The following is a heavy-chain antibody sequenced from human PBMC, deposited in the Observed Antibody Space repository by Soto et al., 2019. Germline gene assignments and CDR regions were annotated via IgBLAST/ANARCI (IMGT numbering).Heavy chain of an antibody. D-gene: IGHD5-18*01. CDR3: ARALGYSYGN. Sequence: SETLSLTCAVYGGSFSGYYWSWIRQPPGKGLEWIGEINHSGSTNYNPSLKSRVTISVDTSKNQFSLKLSSVTAADTAMYYCARALGYSYGNWGQGTLVTVSS. J-gene: IGHJ4*02. CDR1: GGSFSGYY. CDR2: INHSGST. V-gene: IGHV4-34*01.